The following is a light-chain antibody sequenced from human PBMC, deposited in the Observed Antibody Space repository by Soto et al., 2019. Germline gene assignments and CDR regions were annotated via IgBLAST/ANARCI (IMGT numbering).Light chain of an antibody. V-gene: IGLV2-14*01. CDR3: SSYTSSSTLV. J-gene: IGLJ1*01. CDR1: SSDVGDYNY. Sequence: QSLLTQPASVSGSPGQSITISCTGTSSDVGDYNYVSWYQQQPGKAPKVMIYDVSNRPSGVSNRFSGSKSGNTASLTISGLQAEDEADYDCSSYTSSSTLVFGTGTKVTVL. CDR2: DVS.